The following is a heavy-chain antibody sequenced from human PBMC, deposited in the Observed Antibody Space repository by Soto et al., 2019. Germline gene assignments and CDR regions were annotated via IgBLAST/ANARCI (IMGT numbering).Heavy chain of an antibody. V-gene: IGHV1-18*01. Sequence: QVQLVQSGAEVKQPGASVKVSCKPSGDTFTSYGISWVREAPGQGREWMGWISAYNGNTNYAQKIQGRVTMTTDTSPNTAYMELRSFRSYDSAVYYCARVPVAGSNGRYYFDYWGQGTLVTVSS. CDR1: GDTFTSYG. CDR2: ISAYNGNT. J-gene: IGHJ4*02. CDR3: ARVPVAGSNGRYYFDY. D-gene: IGHD6-19*01.